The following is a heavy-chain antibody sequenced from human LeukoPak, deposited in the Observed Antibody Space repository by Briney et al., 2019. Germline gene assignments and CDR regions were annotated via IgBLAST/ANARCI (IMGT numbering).Heavy chain of an antibody. CDR2: ISGSGGST. Sequence: GGSLRLSCAASGFTFSSYAMSWVRQAPGKGLEWVSAISGSGGSTYYADSVKGRFTISRDNSKNTLYLQMNSLRAEDTAVYYCARDVSALDAFDIWGQGTMVTVSS. J-gene: IGHJ3*02. CDR3: ARDVSALDAFDI. V-gene: IGHV3-23*01. CDR1: GFTFSSYA. D-gene: IGHD6-6*01.